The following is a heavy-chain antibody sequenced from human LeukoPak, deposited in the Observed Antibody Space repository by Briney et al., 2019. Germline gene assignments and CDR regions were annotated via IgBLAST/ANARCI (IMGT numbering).Heavy chain of an antibody. CDR1: GGSFSGYY. V-gene: IGHV4-34*01. J-gene: IGHJ5*02. CDR2: INHSGST. Sequence: PSETLSLTCAVYGGSFSGYYWSWIRQPPGKGLEWIGEINHSGSTNYNPSLKSRVTISVDTSKNQFSLKLSSVTAADTAVYYCVTHDSDIQNWFDPWGQGTLVTVSS. D-gene: IGHD2-15*01. CDR3: VTHDSDIQNWFDP.